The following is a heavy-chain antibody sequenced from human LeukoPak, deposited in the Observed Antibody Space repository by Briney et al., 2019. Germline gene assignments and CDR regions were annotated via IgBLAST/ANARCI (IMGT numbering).Heavy chain of an antibody. V-gene: IGHV4-31*03. CDR2: IYYSGST. CDR1: GGSISSGGYY. J-gene: IGHJ6*02. D-gene: IGHD1-26*01. CDR3: ARYRIGYYYYYGMDV. Sequence: SESLSLTCTVSGGSISSGGYYWSWIRKHPGKGLEWIGYIYYSGSTNYNPSLKSRVTISVDTSKNQFSLKLSSVTAADTAVYYCARYRIGYYYYYGMDVWGQGTTVTVSS.